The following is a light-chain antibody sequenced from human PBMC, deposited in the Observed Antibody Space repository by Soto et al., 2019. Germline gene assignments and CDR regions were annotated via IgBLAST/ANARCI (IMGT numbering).Light chain of an antibody. CDR3: QQYNNWPLT. J-gene: IGKJ4*01. CDR2: GAS. V-gene: IGKV3-15*01. Sequence: EIVITQSPATLSVSPGERATLSCRASQSVSSNLAWYQQKPGQAPRLLIYGASTRATGIPARFSGSGSGTEFTLTLSSLQSEDFAVYYCQQYNNWPLTFSGGTKVEIK. CDR1: QSVSSN.